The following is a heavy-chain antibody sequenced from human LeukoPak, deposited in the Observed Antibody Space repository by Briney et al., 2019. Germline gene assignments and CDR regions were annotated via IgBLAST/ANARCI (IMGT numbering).Heavy chain of an antibody. CDR2: ISWNSGGI. D-gene: IGHD3-22*01. Sequence: GGSLRLSCAASGFTFDDYAMHWVRQAPGKGLEWVSGISWNSGGIYYANSVKGRFTISRDNAKNSLYLQMNSLRAEDTAFYYCAKALSGVNTGRFGYWGQGTLVTVSS. CDR3: AKALSGVNTGRFGY. J-gene: IGHJ4*02. V-gene: IGHV3-9*01. CDR1: GFTFDDYA.